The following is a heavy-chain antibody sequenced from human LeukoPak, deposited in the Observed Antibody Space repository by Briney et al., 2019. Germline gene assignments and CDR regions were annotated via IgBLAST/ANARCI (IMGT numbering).Heavy chain of an antibody. CDR1: GFTFSNFA. CDR3: AKASSSYSSSWSDY. D-gene: IGHD6-13*01. Sequence: PGGSLRLSCAASGFTFSNFAMHWVRQAPGKGLEWVAVISYDENHKYYADSVKGRFTISRDNSKNTLFLQMNSLSAEDTALYYCAKASSSYSSSWSDYWGQGTLVTVSS. V-gene: IGHV3-30*04. J-gene: IGHJ4*02. CDR2: ISYDENHK.